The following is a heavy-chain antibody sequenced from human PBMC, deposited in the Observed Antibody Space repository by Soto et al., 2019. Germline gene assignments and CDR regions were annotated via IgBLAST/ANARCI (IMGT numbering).Heavy chain of an antibody. Sequence: QVQLAQSGAEVKKPGASVKVSCKASGYTFTHYGITWVRQAPGQGLEWMGWINSFSGDTNYPQKLQGRLTMTTDTSTNTVYMELRNLRSDDTAVYYCARDLQSGGKYWYFDIWGRGTLVTVSS. CDR3: ARDLQSGGKYWYFDI. D-gene: IGHD2-15*01. J-gene: IGHJ2*01. V-gene: IGHV1-18*01. CDR2: INSFSGDT. CDR1: GYTFTHYG.